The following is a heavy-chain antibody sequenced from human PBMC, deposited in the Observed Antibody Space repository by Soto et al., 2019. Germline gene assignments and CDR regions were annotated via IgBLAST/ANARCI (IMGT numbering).Heavy chain of an antibody. D-gene: IGHD3-16*01. CDR1: GGSTSSDNY. Sequence: PSETLSLTCTVSGGSTSSDNYWSWIRQPPGEGLEWIGHIYYSGNTDYNPSPKSRLAISIDTSKNQFSLKLSSVTAADTAVYFCAREGGESSDGLYYFDSWGQGSLVTVSS. J-gene: IGHJ4*02. CDR3: AREGGESSDGLYYFDS. V-gene: IGHV4-30-4*01. CDR2: IYYSGNT.